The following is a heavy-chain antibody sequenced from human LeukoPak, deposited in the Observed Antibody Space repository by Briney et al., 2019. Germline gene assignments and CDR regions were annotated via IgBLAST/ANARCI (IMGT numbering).Heavy chain of an antibody. CDR3: AKDPGIAAAGSPGY. CDR2: IRYDGSNK. Sequence: PGGSLRLSXAASGFTFSSYGMHWVRQAPGKGLEWVAFIRYDGSNKYYADSVKGRFTISRDNSKNTLYLQMNSLRAEDTAVYYCAKDPGIAAAGSPGYWGQGTLVTVSS. CDR1: GFTFSSYG. J-gene: IGHJ4*02. V-gene: IGHV3-30*02. D-gene: IGHD6-13*01.